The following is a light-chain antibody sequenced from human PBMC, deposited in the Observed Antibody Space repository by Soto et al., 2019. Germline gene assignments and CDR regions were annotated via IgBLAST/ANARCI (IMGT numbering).Light chain of an antibody. CDR1: QSVSSY. CDR3: QQRRYWPVT. J-gene: IGKJ1*01. V-gene: IGKV3-11*01. Sequence: EIVLTQSPAILSMSPGERATLSCRAIQSVSSYFAWYQQKPGQAPRLLIYDASNRATGVPARFSGSGSGTDFTLTISSLEPEDFAVFYCQQRRYWPVTFGQGTKVEIK. CDR2: DAS.